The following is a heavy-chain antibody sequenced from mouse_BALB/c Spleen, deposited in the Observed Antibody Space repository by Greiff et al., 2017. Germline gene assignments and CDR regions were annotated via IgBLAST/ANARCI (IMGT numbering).Heavy chain of an antibody. CDR3: TREGYDGYFDY. Sequence: EVQGVESGGGLVKPGGSLKLSCAASGFTFSSYTMSWVRQTPEKRLEWVATISSGGSYTYYPDSVKGRFTISRDNAKNTLYLQMSSLKSEDTAMYYCTREGYDGYFDYWGQGTTLTVSS. CDR2: ISSGGSYT. V-gene: IGHV5-6-4*01. CDR1: GFTFSSYT. J-gene: IGHJ2*01. D-gene: IGHD2-3*01.